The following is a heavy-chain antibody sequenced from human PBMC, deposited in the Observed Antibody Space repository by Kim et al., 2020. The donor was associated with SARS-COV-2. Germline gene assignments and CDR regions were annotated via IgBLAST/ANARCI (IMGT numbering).Heavy chain of an antibody. Sequence: GGSLRLSCAASGFTFSSYSMNWVRQAPGKGLEWVSSISSSSSYIYYADSVKGRFTISRDNAKNSLYLQMNSLRAEDTAVYYCASLGSYVWGIKMRNAFDIWGQGTMVTVSS. J-gene: IGHJ3*02. D-gene: IGHD3-16*01. V-gene: IGHV3-21*01. CDR2: ISSSSSYI. CDR1: GFTFSSYS. CDR3: ASLGSYVWGIKMRNAFDI.